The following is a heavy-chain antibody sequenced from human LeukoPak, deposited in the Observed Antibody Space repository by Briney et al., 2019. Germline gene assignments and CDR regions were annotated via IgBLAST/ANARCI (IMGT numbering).Heavy chain of an antibody. CDR2: LKQDGSEK. CDR1: GFTFSSNW. V-gene: IGHV3-7*05. D-gene: IGHD1-26*01. Sequence: PGGSLRLSCAASGFTFSSNWMSWVRQAPGKGREGVANLKQDGSEKYYEDSVKGRFKICRDNAKNLLYLQMHSLRAEDTAVYYCARDRSIVGATTDYYYGMDVWGQGTTVTVSS. CDR3: ARDRSIVGATTDYYYGMDV. J-gene: IGHJ6*02.